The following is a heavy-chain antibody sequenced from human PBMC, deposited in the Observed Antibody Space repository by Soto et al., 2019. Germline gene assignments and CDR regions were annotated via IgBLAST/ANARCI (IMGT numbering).Heavy chain of an antibody. V-gene: IGHV3-9*01. CDR1: GFTFDDYA. J-gene: IGHJ1*01. CDR2: ISWNSGSI. D-gene: IGHD5-18*01. Sequence: EVQLVESGGGLVQPGRSLRLSCAASGFTFDDYAMHWVRQAPGKGLEWVSGISWNSGSIGYADSVKGRFTISRDNAKNSLYLQMNSLRAEDTALYYCAKDRYSYEHRDFPHWGQGTLVTVSS. CDR3: AKDRYSYEHRDFPH.